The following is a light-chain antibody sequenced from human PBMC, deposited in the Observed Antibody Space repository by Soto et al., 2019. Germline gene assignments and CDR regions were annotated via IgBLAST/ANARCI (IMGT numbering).Light chain of an antibody. CDR3: AAWDDSLIGPV. CDR1: SSNIGAGYD. CDR2: SNN. Sequence: QSVLTQPPSVSGAPGQRVTISCTGSSSNIGAGYDVHWYQQLPGTAPKLLMYSNNQRPSGVPDRFSGSKSGTSASLAISGLQSDDEADYYCAAWDDSLIGPVFGGGTKLTVL. J-gene: IGLJ3*02. V-gene: IGLV1-40*01.